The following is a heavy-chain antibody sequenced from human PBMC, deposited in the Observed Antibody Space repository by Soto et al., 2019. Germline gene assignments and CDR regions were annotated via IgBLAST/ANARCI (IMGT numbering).Heavy chain of an antibody. Sequence: EVQLVESGGGLVTAGGSLRLSCAGSGFTFRTHTLVWVRQAPGKGLEWVSSISSGGTYLEYAHSVKGRFAISRDDAKDSVFLQMNSRKTDDPAVYYCVKGGEDITSPYGMDVWGQGTTVTVSS. D-gene: IGHD3-16*01. CDR1: GFTFRTHT. V-gene: IGHV3-21*02. J-gene: IGHJ6*02. CDR3: VKGGEDITSPYGMDV. CDR2: ISSGGTYL.